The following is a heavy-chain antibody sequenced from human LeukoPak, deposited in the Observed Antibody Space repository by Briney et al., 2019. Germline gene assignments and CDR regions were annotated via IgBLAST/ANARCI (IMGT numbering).Heavy chain of an antibody. CDR1: GFTFSSYA. Sequence: GGSLRLSCAASGFTFSSYAMSWVRQAPGKGLEWVSAISGSGGSTYYADSVKGRFTISRDNSKNTLYLQMNSLRAEDTAVYYCAKDRGGYSGYVLNWFDPWGQGTLVTVSS. V-gene: IGHV3-23*01. J-gene: IGHJ5*02. D-gene: IGHD5-12*01. CDR2: ISGSGGST. CDR3: AKDRGGYSGYVLNWFDP.